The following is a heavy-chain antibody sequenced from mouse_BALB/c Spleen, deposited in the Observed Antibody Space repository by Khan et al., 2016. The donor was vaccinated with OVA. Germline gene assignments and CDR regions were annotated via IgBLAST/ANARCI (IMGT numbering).Heavy chain of an antibody. D-gene: IGHD2-1*01. J-gene: IGHJ3*01. CDR1: GYTFTSYW. V-gene: IGHV1S132*01. Sequence: QVQLQQSGAELVKPGASVKLSCTTSGYTFTSYWIQWVKQRPGQGLGWIGQIFPGTGTTYYNENFKGKATLTVDTSSSTAYMQLSSLISEDSADYFCARGYFGNNEFVYWGQGTLVTVSP. CDR3: ARGYFGNNEFVY. CDR2: IFPGTGTT.